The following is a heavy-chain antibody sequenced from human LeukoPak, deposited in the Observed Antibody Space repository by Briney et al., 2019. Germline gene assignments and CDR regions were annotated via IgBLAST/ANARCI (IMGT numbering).Heavy chain of an antibody. CDR3: AAISSSGTWPVGY. Sequence: PGGSLRLSCAASGFTFSSYAMSWVRQAPGQGLEWVSGISTGGDTTYTADSVRGRFTISRENSNNTLYLHMNTLTAEDTAVYYCAAISSSGTWPVGYWGQGILVT. J-gene: IGHJ4*02. V-gene: IGHV3-23*01. D-gene: IGHD6-25*01. CDR1: GFTFSSYA. CDR2: ISTGGDTT.